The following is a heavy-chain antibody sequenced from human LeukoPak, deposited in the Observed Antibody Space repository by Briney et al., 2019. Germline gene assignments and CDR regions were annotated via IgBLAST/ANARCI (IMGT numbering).Heavy chain of an antibody. J-gene: IGHJ4*02. Sequence: GGSLRLSCAASGFTFSSYEMNWVRQAPGKGLEWVSYISSSGSTIYYADSVKGRFTISRDNAKNSLYLQMNSPRAEDTAVYYCARESGSGSYFGYFDYWGQGTLVTVSS. CDR2: ISSSGSTI. V-gene: IGHV3-48*03. CDR1: GFTFSSYE. D-gene: IGHD1-26*01. CDR3: ARESGSGSYFGYFDY.